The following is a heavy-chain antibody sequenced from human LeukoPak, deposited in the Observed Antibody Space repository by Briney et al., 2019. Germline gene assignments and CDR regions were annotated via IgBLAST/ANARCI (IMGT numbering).Heavy chain of an antibody. V-gene: IGHV3-21*01. CDR1: GFTFSSSS. Sequence: GGSLRLSCAASGFTFSSSSMNWVRQAPGKGLEWVSSISTSSSYIYYADSVKGRFTISRDNAKKSVYLQMNSLRAEDTAVYYCARGRFGVSAYDSPFDYWGRGTLVTVSS. D-gene: IGHD5-12*01. J-gene: IGHJ4*02. CDR3: ARGRFGVSAYDSPFDY. CDR2: ISTSSSYI.